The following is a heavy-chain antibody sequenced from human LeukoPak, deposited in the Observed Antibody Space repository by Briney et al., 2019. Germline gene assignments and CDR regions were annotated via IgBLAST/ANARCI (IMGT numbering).Heavy chain of an antibody. J-gene: IGHJ6*02. Sequence: GASVTVSFKSSVYTFTSYDINWVRQATGQGLEWMGWMNPNSGNTGYAQKFQGRVTMTRNTSISTAYMELSSLRSEDTAVYYCARGPRGLVLYFYYYGLDVWGQGTTVTVSS. CDR3: ARGPRGLVLYFYYYGLDV. V-gene: IGHV1-8*01. CDR2: MNPNSGNT. D-gene: IGHD6-6*01. CDR1: VYTFTSYD.